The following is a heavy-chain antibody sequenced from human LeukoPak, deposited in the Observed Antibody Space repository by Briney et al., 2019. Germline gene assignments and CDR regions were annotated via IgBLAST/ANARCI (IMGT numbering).Heavy chain of an antibody. CDR2: ISSSGSTI. D-gene: IGHD3-16*01. CDR1: GFTFSSYE. J-gene: IGHJ4*02. Sequence: PGGSLRLSCAAPGFTFSSYEMNWVRQAPGKGLEWVSYISSSGSTIYYADSVKGRFTISRDNAKNSLYLQMNSLRAEDTAVYYCARLYYDFVWGIFDYWGQGTLVTVSS. V-gene: IGHV3-48*03. CDR3: ARLYYDFVWGIFDY.